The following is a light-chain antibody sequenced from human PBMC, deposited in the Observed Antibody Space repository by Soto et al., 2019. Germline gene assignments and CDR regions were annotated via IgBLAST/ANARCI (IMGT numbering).Light chain of an antibody. V-gene: IGLV2-11*01. J-gene: IGLJ1*01. CDR1: SSDVGGYNY. CDR3: CSYAGRYTYV. Sequence: QSVLTQPRSVSGSPGQSVTISCSGTSSDVGGYNYVSWYQQYPGKAPKLMIYDVSKRPSGVPDRFSGSKSGNTASLTITGLQAEDEADYYCCSYAGRYTYVFGTGNKVTVL. CDR2: DVS.